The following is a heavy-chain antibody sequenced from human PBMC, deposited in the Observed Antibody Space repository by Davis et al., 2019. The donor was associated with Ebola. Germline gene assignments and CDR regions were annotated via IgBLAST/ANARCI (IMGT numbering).Heavy chain of an antibody. J-gene: IGHJ4*02. CDR1: GGSFSGYY. CDR2: INHSGST. V-gene: IGHV4-34*01. CDR3: ASVMAGD. Sequence: SETLSLTCAVYGGSFSGYYWSWIRQPPGKGLEWIGEINHSGSTNYNPSLKSRVTISVDTSKNQFSLKLSSVTAADTAVYYCASVMAGDWGQGTLVTVSS. D-gene: IGHD6-19*01.